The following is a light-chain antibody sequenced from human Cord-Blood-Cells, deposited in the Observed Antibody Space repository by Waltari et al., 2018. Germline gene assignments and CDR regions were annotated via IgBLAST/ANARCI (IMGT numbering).Light chain of an antibody. CDR1: QSVSSSY. Sequence: EIVLTQSPGTLSLSPGERGTLSCRASQSVSSSYLAWYQQNPGQAPRLLIYGASSRATGIPDRFSGSGSGTDFTLTISRLEPEDFAVYYCQQYGSSPGTFGQGTKVEIK. V-gene: IGKV3-20*01. J-gene: IGKJ1*01. CDR3: QQYGSSPGT. CDR2: GAS.